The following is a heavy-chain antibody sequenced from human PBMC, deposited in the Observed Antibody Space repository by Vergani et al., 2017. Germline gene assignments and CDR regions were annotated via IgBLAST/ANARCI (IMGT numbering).Heavy chain of an antibody. Sequence: QVQLQESGPGLVKPSQTLSLTCTVSGGSISSGDYYWSWIRQPPGKGLEWIGYIYYSGSAYYNPSLKSRVTISVDTSKNQFSLKLSSVTAADTAVYYCARGLWLLNGADAFDIWGQGTMVTVSS. CDR2: IYYSGSA. CDR1: GGSISSGDYY. J-gene: IGHJ3*02. V-gene: IGHV4-30-4*01. CDR3: ARGLWLLNGADAFDI. D-gene: IGHD3-22*01.